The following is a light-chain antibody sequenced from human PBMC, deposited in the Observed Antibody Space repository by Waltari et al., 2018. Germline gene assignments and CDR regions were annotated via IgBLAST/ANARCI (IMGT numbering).Light chain of an antibody. J-gene: IGLJ1*01. CDR3: HVWEGTSHPCV. CDR1: NFEDVI. V-gene: IGLV3-21*02. Sequence: LTQPPSVSVAPGQTAKITCEGVNFEDVIVHWYQHRPGQAPVFLIYDDVNRAPGLPGRFSGSKSETTATLTISRLEAGDEADYYCHVWEGTSHPCVFGTGTKVAV. CDR2: DDV.